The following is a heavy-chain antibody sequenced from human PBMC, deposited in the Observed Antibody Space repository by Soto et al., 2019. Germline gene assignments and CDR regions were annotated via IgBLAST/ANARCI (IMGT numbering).Heavy chain of an antibody. V-gene: IGHV3-73*01. CDR3: TRPIPLRYFDWSPCFQH. Sequence: PGGSLRLSCAASGFTFSGSAMHWVRQASGKGLEWVGRIRSKANSYATAYAASVKGRFTISRDDSKNTAYLQMNSLKTEDTAVYYCTRPIPLRYFDWSPCFQHWGQGTLVTVSS. CDR1: GFTFSGSA. D-gene: IGHD3-9*01. CDR2: IRSKANSYAT. J-gene: IGHJ1*01.